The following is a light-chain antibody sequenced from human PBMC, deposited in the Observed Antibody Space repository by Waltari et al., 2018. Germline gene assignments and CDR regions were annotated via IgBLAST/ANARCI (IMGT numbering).Light chain of an antibody. CDR3: MQTLQTPLT. V-gene: IGKV2-28*01. Sequence: DIVMTQTPLSLPVTPGEPASISCRSSQSLLDSDGYTHLHWYLQKTGQSPQLLIYLGSNRASGVPDRFSGSGSGTDFTLKISRVEAEDVGVYYCMQTLQTPLTFGGGTKVEIK. CDR1: QSLLDSDGYTH. CDR2: LGS. J-gene: IGKJ4*01.